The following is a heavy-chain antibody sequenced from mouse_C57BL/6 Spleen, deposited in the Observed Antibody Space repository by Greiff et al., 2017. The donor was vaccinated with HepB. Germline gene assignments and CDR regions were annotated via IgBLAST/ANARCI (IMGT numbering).Heavy chain of an antibody. CDR1: GYSITSGYY. Sequence: DVKLQESGPGLVKPSQSLSLTCSVTGYSITSGYYWNWIRQFPGNKLEWMGYISYDGSNNYNPSLKNRISITRDTSKKQFFLKLNSVTTEDTATYYCASSFYGYDGYFDVWGTGTTVTVSS. CDR2: ISYDGSN. D-gene: IGHD2-2*01. V-gene: IGHV3-6*01. CDR3: ASSFYGYDGYFDV. J-gene: IGHJ1*03.